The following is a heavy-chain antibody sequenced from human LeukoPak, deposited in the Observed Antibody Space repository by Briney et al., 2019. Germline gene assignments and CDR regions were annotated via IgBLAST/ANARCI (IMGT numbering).Heavy chain of an antibody. Sequence: PSETLSLTCTVSGGSISSYYWSWIRQPPGKGLEWIGYIYYSGSTNYNPSLKSRVTIPVDTSKNQFSLKLSSVTAADTAVYYCARGEENYDFWSGYKGWFDPWGQGTLVTVSS. D-gene: IGHD3-3*01. J-gene: IGHJ5*02. V-gene: IGHV4-59*01. CDR3: ARGEENYDFWSGYKGWFDP. CDR2: IYYSGST. CDR1: GGSISSYY.